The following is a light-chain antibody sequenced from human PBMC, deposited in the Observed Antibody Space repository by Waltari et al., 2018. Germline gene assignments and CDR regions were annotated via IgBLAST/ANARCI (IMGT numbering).Light chain of an antibody. CDR3: AAWDDSLNGRWV. Sequence: QPVLTQPPSASGTPGHTVTISCSGGASNIGNNVVNWYQQLPGTAPKLGSYRNDLRPSGVPDRFSGSKSGTSASLAISGLQSEDEADYYCAAWDDSLNGRWVFGGGTKVTVL. CDR1: ASNIGNNV. V-gene: IGLV1-44*01. J-gene: IGLJ3*02. CDR2: RND.